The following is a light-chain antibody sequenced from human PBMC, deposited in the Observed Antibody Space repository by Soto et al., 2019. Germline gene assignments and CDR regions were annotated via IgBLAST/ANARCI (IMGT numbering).Light chain of an antibody. CDR1: QSVSSSY. V-gene: IGKV3-20*01. Sequence: EIVLTQSPGTLSLSPGERATLSCRASQSVSSSYLAWYQRKPGQAPRLLIYGASSRATGIPDRFSGSGSGTDFTLTISRLEPEDFAVYYCQQYGSSFTFGPGTKVDIK. CDR3: QQYGSSFT. CDR2: GAS. J-gene: IGKJ3*01.